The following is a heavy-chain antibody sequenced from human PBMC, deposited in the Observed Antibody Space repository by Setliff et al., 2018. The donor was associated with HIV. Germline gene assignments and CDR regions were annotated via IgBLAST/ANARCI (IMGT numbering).Heavy chain of an antibody. CDR3: AKDFGYDSSRPEYFQH. CDR2: IRYDGSNK. CDR1: GFTFSSYG. D-gene: IGHD3-22*01. J-gene: IGHJ1*01. V-gene: IGHV3-30*02. Sequence: GGSLRLSCAVSGFTFSSYGMHWVRQAPGKGLEWVAFIRYDGSNKYYADSVKGRFTISRDNSKNSLYLQMNSLRTEDTALYYCAKDFGYDSSRPEYFQHWGQGTLVTVSS.